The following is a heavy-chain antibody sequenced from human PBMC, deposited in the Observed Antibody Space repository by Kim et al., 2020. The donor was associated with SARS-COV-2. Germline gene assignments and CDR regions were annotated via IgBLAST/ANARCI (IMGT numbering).Heavy chain of an antibody. CDR3: AREGLSSIAARERWFDP. V-gene: IGHV1-2*02. CDR1: GYTFTGYY. D-gene: IGHD6-6*01. CDR2: INPNSGGT. Sequence: ASVKVSCKASGYTFTGYYMHWVRQAPGQGLEWMGWINPNSGGTNYAQKFQVRVTITRDTSISTAYMELSRLRSDDTAVYYCAREGLSSIAARERWFDPWGQGTLVTVSS. J-gene: IGHJ5*02.